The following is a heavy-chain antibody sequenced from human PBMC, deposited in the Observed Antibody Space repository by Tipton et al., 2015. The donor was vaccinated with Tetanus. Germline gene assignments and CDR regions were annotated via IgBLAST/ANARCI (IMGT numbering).Heavy chain of an antibody. CDR2: IKHDGSEN. CDR1: GFTVSTYA. CDR3: ARAVVGAPGCMDV. J-gene: IGHJ6*02. Sequence: SLRLSCAASGFTVSTYAMTWVRQAPGKGLEWVANIKHDGSENYYVDSVKGRFTISRDNAKNSLYLQMNSLRAEDMAVYYCARAVVGAPGCMDVWGQGTTVTVSS. V-gene: IGHV3-7*01. D-gene: IGHD1-26*01.